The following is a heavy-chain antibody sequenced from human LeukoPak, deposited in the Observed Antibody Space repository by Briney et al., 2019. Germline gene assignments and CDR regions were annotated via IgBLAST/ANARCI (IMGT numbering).Heavy chain of an antibody. Sequence: GASVKVSCKASGYTFTSYDINWVRQATGQGLEWMGWMNPNSGNTGYAQKFQGRVTITRNTSISTAYMELSSLRSEDTAVYYCARQPGYSGCDYDYWGQGTLVTVSS. J-gene: IGHJ4*02. V-gene: IGHV1-8*03. D-gene: IGHD5-12*01. CDR3: ARQPGYSGCDYDY. CDR1: GYTFTSYD. CDR2: MNPNSGNT.